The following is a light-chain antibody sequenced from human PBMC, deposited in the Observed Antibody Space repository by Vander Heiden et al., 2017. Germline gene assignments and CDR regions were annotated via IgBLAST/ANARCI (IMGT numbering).Light chain of an antibody. J-gene: IGKJ5*01. CDR2: KAS. CDR3: QQYNTYPSIT. CDR1: TNVSRW. V-gene: IGKV1-5*03. Sequence: DTEMTHSPSTLSASEGDRVTTICRASTNVSRWVSWFQQKQGESPKVLIYKASTLKRGVPSLFSGSGSGTEFTLTISSLQPDDFATYYCQQYNTYPSITFGQGTQLDIK.